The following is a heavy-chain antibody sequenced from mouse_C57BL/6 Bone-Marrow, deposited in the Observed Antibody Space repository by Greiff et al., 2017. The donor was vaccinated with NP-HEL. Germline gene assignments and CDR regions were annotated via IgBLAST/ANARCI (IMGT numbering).Heavy chain of an antibody. CDR1: GYTFTDYE. Sequence: QVQLKESGAELVRPGASVTLSCKASGYTFTDYEMHWVKQTPVHGLEWIGAIDPETGGTASHQKFKGKAILTADKSSSTAYMELRSLTSEDAAVYYCTRWGYDDEGWGQGTTLTVSS. CDR3: TRWGYDDEG. V-gene: IGHV1-15*01. J-gene: IGHJ2*01. D-gene: IGHD2-4*01. CDR2: IDPETGGT.